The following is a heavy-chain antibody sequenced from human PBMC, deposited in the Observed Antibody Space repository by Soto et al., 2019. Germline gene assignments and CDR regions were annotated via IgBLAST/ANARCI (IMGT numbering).Heavy chain of an antibody. CDR1: GDSFITHW. CDR2: INPAYSDS. V-gene: IGHV5-51*01. J-gene: IGHJ5*01. D-gene: IGHD3-22*01. Sequence: PGESLKISCKGSGDSFITHWIAWVRQSPVVGLEWMGIINPAYSDSGYSPSFQGHRTISVYNSINTAYLQWSSLKASDTATYYCARPHSSGWYDFWGQGTLVTVSS. CDR3: ARPHSSGWYDF.